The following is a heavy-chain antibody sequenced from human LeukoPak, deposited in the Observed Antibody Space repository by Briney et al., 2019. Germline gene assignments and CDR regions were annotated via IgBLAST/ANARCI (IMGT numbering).Heavy chain of an antibody. CDR1: GFTFSDYY. CDR3: ARDLFGYCSGGSCLSFDY. CDR2: ISSSSSYT. D-gene: IGHD2-15*01. V-gene: IGHV3-11*06. J-gene: IGHJ4*02. Sequence: GGSLRLSCAASGFTFSDYYMSWIRQAPGKGLEWVSYISSSSSYTNYADSVKGRFTTSRDNAKKSLYLQMNSLRAEDTAVYYCARDLFGYCSGGSCLSFDYWGQGTLVTVSS.